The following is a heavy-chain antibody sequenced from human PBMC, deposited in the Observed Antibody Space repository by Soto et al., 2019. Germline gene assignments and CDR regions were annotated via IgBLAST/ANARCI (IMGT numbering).Heavy chain of an antibody. Sequence: QDQLVQSGAEVKKPGASVKVSCKTSGYTFNNYAIHWVRQAPGQRHEWMGWINAGNGNAEYSQKFQGRVTLTRDTSASIAYMELSSLRSEDTAVYYCARRDGSSGGFDYWGQGTLVTVSS. CDR3: ARRDGSSGGFDY. CDR2: INAGNGNA. D-gene: IGHD6-6*01. V-gene: IGHV1-3*01. J-gene: IGHJ4*02. CDR1: GYTFNNYA.